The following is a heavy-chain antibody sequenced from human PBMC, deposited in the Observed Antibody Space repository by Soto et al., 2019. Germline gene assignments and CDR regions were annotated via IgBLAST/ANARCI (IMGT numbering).Heavy chain of an antibody. CDR2: INPSAGST. D-gene: IGHD1-7*01. J-gene: IGHJ6*03. Sequence: GASVKVSCKASGCTFTSYYMHWVRQAPGQGLEWMGIINPSAGSTSYTQKFQGRVTMTRDTSTSTVYMELSSLRSEDTAVYYCARDHSYNLNYGAPDYYYYYMDAWGKGTTVTVSS. CDR1: GCTFTSYY. V-gene: IGHV1-46*03. CDR3: ARDHSYNLNYGAPDYYYYYMDA.